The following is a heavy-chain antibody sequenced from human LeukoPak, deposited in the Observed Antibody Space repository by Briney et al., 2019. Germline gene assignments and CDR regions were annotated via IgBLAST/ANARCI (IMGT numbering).Heavy chain of an antibody. CDR2: INPNSGGT. Sequence: VASVKVSCKASGYTFTGYYMHWVRQAPGQGLEWMGWINPNSGGTNYAQKFQGRVTMTRDTSISTAYMELSGLGSDDTAVYYCARGVVAATFYYYMDVWDKGTTVTVSS. CDR3: ARGVVAATFYYYMDV. CDR1: GYTFTGYY. J-gene: IGHJ6*03. V-gene: IGHV1-2*02. D-gene: IGHD2-15*01.